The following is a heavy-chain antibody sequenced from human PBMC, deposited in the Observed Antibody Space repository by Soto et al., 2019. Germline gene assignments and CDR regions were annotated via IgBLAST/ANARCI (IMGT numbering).Heavy chain of an antibody. D-gene: IGHD4-17*01. CDR2: ISSSSSYI. J-gene: IGHJ6*02. CDR3: ARDRDYSDYVSFFGNYYYGMDV. Sequence: PGGSLRLSCAASGFTFSSYTMNWVRQAQGKGLEWVSSISSSSSYIYYADSVKGRVTISRDNAKNSLYLQMNSLRAEDTAVYYCARDRDYSDYVSFFGNYYYGMDVWGQGTTVTVSS. CDR1: GFTFSSYT. V-gene: IGHV3-21*01.